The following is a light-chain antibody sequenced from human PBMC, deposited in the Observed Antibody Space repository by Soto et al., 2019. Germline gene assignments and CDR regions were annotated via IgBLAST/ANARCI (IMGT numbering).Light chain of an antibody. J-gene: IGLJ3*02. V-gene: IGLV2-11*01. Sequence: QSALAQPRSVSGSPGQSVTISCTGTSNDVGGYNYVSWYQQPPGKAPKLMIYDVNKRPSGVPDRFSGSKSGNTASLTISGLQAEDEADYYCCSYAGSYSWVFGGGTQLTVL. CDR1: SNDVGGYNY. CDR2: DVN. CDR3: CSYAGSYSWV.